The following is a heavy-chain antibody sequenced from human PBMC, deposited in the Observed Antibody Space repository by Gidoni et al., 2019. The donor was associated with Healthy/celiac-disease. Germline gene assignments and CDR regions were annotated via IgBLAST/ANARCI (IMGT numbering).Heavy chain of an antibody. D-gene: IGHD2-15*01. CDR2: IKSKTDGGTT. Sequence: EVQLVESGGGWVKPGVSLRLAWAASGVTFSNAWMILVRQAPGKGLEWVGRIKSKTDGGTTDYAAPVKGRFTISRDDSKNTLYLQMNSLKTEDTAVYYRTTDRTIVATHWGQGTLVTVSS. CDR3: TTDRTIVATH. V-gene: IGHV3-15*01. CDR1: GVTFSNAW. J-gene: IGHJ4*02.